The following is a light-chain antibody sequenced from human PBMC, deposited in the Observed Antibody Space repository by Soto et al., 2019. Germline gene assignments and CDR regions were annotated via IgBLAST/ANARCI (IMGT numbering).Light chain of an antibody. CDR1: TSNIGNNY. CDR2: ENN. CDR3: GTWDSSLSAGV. Sequence: QSVLTQPPSVSAASGQKVTSSCSGGTSNIGNNYVYWYQQLPGTAPKLLIYENNKRASGTPDRFSGSKSGTSAILGITGLQTGDEADYYCGTWDSSLSAGVFGGGTQLTVL. J-gene: IGLJ3*02. V-gene: IGLV1-51*01.